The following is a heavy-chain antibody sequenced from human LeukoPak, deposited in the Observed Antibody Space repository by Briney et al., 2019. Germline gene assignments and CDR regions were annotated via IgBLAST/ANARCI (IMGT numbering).Heavy chain of an antibody. Sequence: PSETLSLTCTVSGGPLSSGGYYWRWIRPPPGKGLEWIGYIYYSGSTHYNPSLKSRVTISVDTSKIQFSLKLSSVTAADTAVYYCARVLTIFGVVEIWGQGTLVTVSS. CDR2: IYYSGST. CDR1: GGPLSSGGYY. D-gene: IGHD3-3*01. CDR3: ARVLTIFGVVEI. V-gene: IGHV4-31*03. J-gene: IGHJ4*02.